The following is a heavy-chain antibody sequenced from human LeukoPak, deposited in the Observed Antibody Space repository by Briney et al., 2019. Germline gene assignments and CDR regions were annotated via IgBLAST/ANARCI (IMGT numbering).Heavy chain of an antibody. V-gene: IGHV3-30*02. CDR3: ARDTPGYGGDDFDY. Sequence: GGSLRLSCAASGFTFSTYGMHWVRQAPGKGLEWMTFIQAGGDEKYYAESVKGRFTVSRDNSKNTLYLQMNSLIAEDTAVYYCARDTPGYGGDDFDYWGQGALVTVSS. J-gene: IGHJ4*02. D-gene: IGHD4-23*01. CDR2: IQAGGDEK. CDR1: GFTFSTYG.